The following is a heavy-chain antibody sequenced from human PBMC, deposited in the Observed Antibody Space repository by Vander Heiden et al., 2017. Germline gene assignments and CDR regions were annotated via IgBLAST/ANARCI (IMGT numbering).Heavy chain of an antibody. V-gene: IGHV3-33*01. CDR3: ARSARRFLEWYQFDY. CDR1: GFTFSSYG. Sequence: QVQLVESGGGVVQPGRSLRLSCAASGFTFSSYGMHWVRQAPGKGLEWVAVLWYDGSNKYYADSVKGRFTISRDNSKNTLYLQMNSLRAEDTAVYYCARSARRFLEWYQFDYWGQGTLVTVSS. CDR2: LWYDGSNK. D-gene: IGHD3-3*01. J-gene: IGHJ4*02.